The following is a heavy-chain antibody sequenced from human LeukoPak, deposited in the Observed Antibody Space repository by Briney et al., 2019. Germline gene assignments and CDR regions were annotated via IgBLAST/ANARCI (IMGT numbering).Heavy chain of an antibody. Sequence: GGSLRLSCAASGFSFDDYGMSWVRQAPGKGLEWVSGINWNGGSTGYADSVKGRFTISRDNAKNSLYLQMNSLRAEDTAVYYCARSTYMFTGGTPLDYWGQGTLVTVSS. CDR3: ARSTYMFTGGTPLDY. V-gene: IGHV3-20*04. CDR2: INWNGGST. CDR1: GFSFDDYG. D-gene: IGHD3-16*01. J-gene: IGHJ4*02.